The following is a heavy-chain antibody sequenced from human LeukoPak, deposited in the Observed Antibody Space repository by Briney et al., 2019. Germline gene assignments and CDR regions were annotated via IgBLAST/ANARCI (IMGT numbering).Heavy chain of an antibody. V-gene: IGHV4-61*02. D-gene: IGHD2-21*02. Sequence: SQTLSLTCTVSGGSISSGSYYWSWIRQPAGKGLEWIGRIYTSGSTNYNPSLKSRVTISVDTSKNQFSLKLGSVTAADTAVYFCAREGDEPGPAGFDYWGQGTLVTVSS. CDR2: IYTSGST. CDR3: AREGDEPGPAGFDY. J-gene: IGHJ4*02. CDR1: GGSISSGSYY.